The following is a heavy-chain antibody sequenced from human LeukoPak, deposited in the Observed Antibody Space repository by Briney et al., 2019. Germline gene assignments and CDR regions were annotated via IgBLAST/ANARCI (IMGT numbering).Heavy chain of an antibody. CDR2: ISAYNGNT. Sequence: ASVKVSCKASGYTFTSYGISWVRQAPGQGLEWMGWISAYNGNTNYAQKLQGRVTMTTDTSTSTAYMELRSLRSGDTAVYYCARDWSGPFGVVTPFEPTFDYWGQGTLVTVSS. J-gene: IGHJ4*02. CDR1: GYTFTSYG. D-gene: IGHD3-3*01. V-gene: IGHV1-18*01. CDR3: ARDWSGPFGVVTPFEPTFDY.